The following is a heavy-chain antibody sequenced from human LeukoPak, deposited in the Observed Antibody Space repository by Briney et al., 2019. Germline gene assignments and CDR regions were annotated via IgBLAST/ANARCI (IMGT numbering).Heavy chain of an antibody. CDR1: GFNFSNYD. J-gene: IGHJ5*02. CDR3: AKGDTS. Sequence: PGGSLRLSCAASGFNFSNYDMHWVRQAPGKRLEWVAFIRYDGSDKYYADSVKGRFTISRDNSKNTLYLQMNSLRTEDTAVYYCAKGDTSWGQGTLVTVSS. CDR2: IRYDGSDK. V-gene: IGHV3-30*02. D-gene: IGHD2-21*02.